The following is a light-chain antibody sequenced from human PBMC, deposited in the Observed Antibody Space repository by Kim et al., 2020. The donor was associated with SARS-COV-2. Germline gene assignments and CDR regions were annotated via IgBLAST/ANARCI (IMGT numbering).Light chain of an antibody. CDR3: QHYNSYPYT. Sequence: SASVGDSVTINCRASQSISDWLAWYQQKPGKAPNLLIYKASTLESGVPSRFSGIGSGTEFSLTISSLQPDDFATYYCQHYNSYPYTFGQGTKLEI. J-gene: IGKJ2*01. CDR1: QSISDW. V-gene: IGKV1-5*03. CDR2: KAS.